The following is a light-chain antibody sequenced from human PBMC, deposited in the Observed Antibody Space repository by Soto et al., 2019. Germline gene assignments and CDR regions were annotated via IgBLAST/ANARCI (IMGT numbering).Light chain of an antibody. CDR2: DAS. CDR1: QNISIY. J-gene: IGKJ5*01. V-gene: IGKV3-11*01. Sequence: IVLTHSPATLSLSPWEGATLSPRASQNISIYLAWYQQKPGQAPRLLIYDASNRATGIPARFSGSGSGTDFTLTISSLEPEDFAVYYCQQCNNWPPEITFGQGTRLEIK. CDR3: QQCNNWPPEIT.